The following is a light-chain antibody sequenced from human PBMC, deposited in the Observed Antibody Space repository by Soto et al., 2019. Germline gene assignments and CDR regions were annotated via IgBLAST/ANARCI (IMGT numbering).Light chain of an antibody. V-gene: IGKV3-11*01. CDR1: QSISSS. Sequence: ESVLTQSPATLSLSPGERATLSCRASQSISSSFAWYQQKPGQAHRLLLYDTSTRATGIPARFSGSGSGTDLTLTISRLEPEDFAVYYCQQRSTGPRWTFCQGTKWAIK. J-gene: IGKJ1*01. CDR2: DTS. CDR3: QQRSTGPRWT.